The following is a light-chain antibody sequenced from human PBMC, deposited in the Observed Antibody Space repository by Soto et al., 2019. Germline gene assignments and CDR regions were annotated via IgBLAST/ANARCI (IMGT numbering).Light chain of an antibody. V-gene: IGKV1-39*01. J-gene: IGKJ4*01. CDR1: QSISSY. CDR2: AAS. CDR3: QQSYSTLLT. Sequence: DIQMTQSPSSLSASVGDRVTITCRASQSISSYLNWYQQKPGKAPKLLTYAASSLQSGVPSRFSGSGSGTDFTLTISSLQPEDFATYYCQQSYSTLLTFGGGHKVDIK.